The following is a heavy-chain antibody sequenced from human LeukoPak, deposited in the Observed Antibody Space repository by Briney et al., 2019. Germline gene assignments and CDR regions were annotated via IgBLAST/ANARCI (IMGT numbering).Heavy chain of an antibody. Sequence: GGSLRLSCAASGFTFSDYAITWVRQAPGKGLEWVSAISGSGNTYYADSVKGRFTISRDNSKNTLYLLMDSLRAEDTAVYYCAKRWQGNSRALDYCGQGTLVTVSS. J-gene: IGHJ4*02. CDR2: ISGSGNT. V-gene: IGHV3-23*01. CDR3: AKRWQGNSRALDY. D-gene: IGHD5-24*01. CDR1: GFTFSDYA.